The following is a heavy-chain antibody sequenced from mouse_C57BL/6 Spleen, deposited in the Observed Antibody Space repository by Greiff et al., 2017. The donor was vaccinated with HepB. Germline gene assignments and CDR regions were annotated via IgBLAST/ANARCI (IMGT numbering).Heavy chain of an antibody. D-gene: IGHD2-4*01. CDR1: GYTFTSYW. J-gene: IGHJ3*01. CDR2: IHPNSGST. Sequence: VQLQQPGAELVKPGASVKLSCKASGYTFTSYWMHWVKQRPGQGLEWIGMIHPNSGSTNYNEKFKSKATLTVDKSSSTAYMQLSSLTSEDSAVYYCARGDYDYDDGVAYWGQGTLVTVSA. CDR3: ARGDYDYDDGVAY. V-gene: IGHV1-64*01.